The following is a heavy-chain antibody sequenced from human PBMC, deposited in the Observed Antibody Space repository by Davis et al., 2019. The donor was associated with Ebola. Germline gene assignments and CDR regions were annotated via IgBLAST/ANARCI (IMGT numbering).Heavy chain of an antibody. CDR3: ARYLGYCSGGSCYSGWYFDL. CDR2: IYPGDSDT. D-gene: IGHD2-15*01. CDR1: GYSFTSYW. Sequence: GESLKISCKGSGYSFTSYWIGWVRQMPGKGLEWMGIIYPGDSDTSYSPSFQGQVTISADKSISTAYLQWSSLKASDTAMYYCARYLGYCSGGSCYSGWYFDLWGRGTLVTVSS. J-gene: IGHJ2*01. V-gene: IGHV5-51*01.